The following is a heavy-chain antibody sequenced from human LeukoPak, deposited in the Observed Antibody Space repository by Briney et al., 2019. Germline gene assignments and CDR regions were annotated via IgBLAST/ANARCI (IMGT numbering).Heavy chain of an antibody. D-gene: IGHD3-22*01. CDR3: AKDLDSSGYYLGENFDY. J-gene: IGHJ4*02. V-gene: IGHV3-23*01. CDR2: ISGSGGRT. Sequence: GGSLRLSCAASGFTFSSYAMNWVRQAAGKGLEWVAIISGSGGRTYYADSVKGRFTISRDNSKNTLYLQMNSLRAEEKAVYYCAKDLDSSGYYLGENFDYWGQGTLVTVSS. CDR1: GFTFSSYA.